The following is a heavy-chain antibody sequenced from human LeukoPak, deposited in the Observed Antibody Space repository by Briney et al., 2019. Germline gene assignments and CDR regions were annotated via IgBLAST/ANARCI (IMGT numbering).Heavy chain of an antibody. J-gene: IGHJ3*02. V-gene: IGHV3-7*01. Sequence: PGGSLRLSCAASGFTFSTYCMSWVRQAPGKGLEWVANIKQDGSEKFYVDSVKGRFTISRDNAKNSLYLQMNSLRAEDTAVYYCARGDYYDSSGLFNAFDIWGQGTMVTVSS. D-gene: IGHD3-22*01. CDR2: IKQDGSEK. CDR1: GFTFSTYC. CDR3: ARGDYYDSSGLFNAFDI.